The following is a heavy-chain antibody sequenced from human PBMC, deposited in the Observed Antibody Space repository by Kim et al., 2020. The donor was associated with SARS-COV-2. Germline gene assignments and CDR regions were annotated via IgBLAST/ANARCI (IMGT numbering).Heavy chain of an antibody. CDR3: ARSFDFRSNGAFDI. V-gene: IGHV3-21*01. J-gene: IGHJ3*02. CDR2: ISSSSSYI. D-gene: IGHD3-9*01. Sequence: GGSLRLSCAASGFTFSSYSMNWVRQAPGKGLEWVSSISSSSSYIYYADSVKGRFTISRDNAKNSLYLQMNSLRAEDTAVYYCARSFDFRSNGAFDIWGQGTMVTVSS. CDR1: GFTFSSYS.